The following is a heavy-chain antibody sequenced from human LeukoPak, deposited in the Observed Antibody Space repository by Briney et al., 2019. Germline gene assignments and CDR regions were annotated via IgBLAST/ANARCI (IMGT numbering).Heavy chain of an antibody. V-gene: IGHV4-34*01. CDR1: GGSFSGYY. CDR3: ARGRAYHDSTGYWY. Sequence: SETLSLTCAVYGGSFSGYYWSWIRQPPGKGLEWIGEINHSGSTNYNPSLKSRVTISVDTSKNQFSLKLSSVTAADTAVYYCARGRAYHDSTGYWYWGQGTLVTVSS. CDR2: INHSGST. J-gene: IGHJ4*02. D-gene: IGHD3-22*01.